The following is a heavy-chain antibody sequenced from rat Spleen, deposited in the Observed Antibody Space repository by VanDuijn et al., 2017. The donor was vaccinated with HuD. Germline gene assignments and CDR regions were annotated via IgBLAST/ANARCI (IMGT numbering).Heavy chain of an antibody. J-gene: IGHJ2*01. V-gene: IGHV5-29*01. Sequence: EVQLMESGGGLVQPGRSLKLSCAASGFTFSAYYMAWVRQCPTKGLAWVATISYDGGRIFYRDPVKGRFTISRDNAKMSLYLKMDGLRSEDTANYYCARHGYSSYFVYGGQGVMVTVSS. CDR1: GFTFSAYY. CDR3: ARHGYSSYFVY. D-gene: IGHD1-11*01. CDR2: ISYDGGRI.